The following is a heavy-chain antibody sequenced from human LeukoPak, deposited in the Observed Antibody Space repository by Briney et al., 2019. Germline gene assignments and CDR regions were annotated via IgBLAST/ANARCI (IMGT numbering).Heavy chain of an antibody. CDR3: ARRTYYYDSSGYRVGRWFDP. V-gene: IGHV5-51*01. J-gene: IGHJ5*02. D-gene: IGHD3-22*01. CDR1: GYSFTSYL. Sequence: GESLKISCKGSGYSFTSYLIGWVRQLPGKGLEWMGIIYPGDSDTRYSPSFQGQVTISADKSISTAYLQWSSLKASDTAMYYCARRTYYYDSSGYRVGRWFDPWGQGTLVTVSS. CDR2: IYPGDSDT.